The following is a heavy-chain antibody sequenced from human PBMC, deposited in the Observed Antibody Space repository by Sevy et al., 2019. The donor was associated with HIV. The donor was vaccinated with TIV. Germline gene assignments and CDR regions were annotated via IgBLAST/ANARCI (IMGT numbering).Heavy chain of an antibody. Sequence: SETLSLTCAVYGGSFSGYYWSWIRQPPGKGLEWIGEINHSGSTNYNPSLKGRVTIPVDTSKNQFSLKLSSVTAADTAVYYCASVRVVAAPLRYYYYYGMDVWGQGTTVTVSS. D-gene: IGHD2-15*01. CDR2: INHSGST. CDR1: GGSFSGYY. V-gene: IGHV4-34*01. CDR3: ASVRVVAAPLRYYYYYGMDV. J-gene: IGHJ6*02.